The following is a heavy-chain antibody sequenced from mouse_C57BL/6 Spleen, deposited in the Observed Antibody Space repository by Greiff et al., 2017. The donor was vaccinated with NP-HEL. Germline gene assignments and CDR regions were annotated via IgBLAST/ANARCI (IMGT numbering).Heavy chain of an antibody. Sequence: VQLQQSGAELVKPGASVTMSCKASGYTFTTYPIEWMKQNHGKSLEWIGNFHPYNDDTKYNEKFKGKATLTVEKSSSTVYLELSRLTSDDSAVYYGARGGYGSSPFDYWGQGTTLTVSS. D-gene: IGHD1-1*01. J-gene: IGHJ2*01. CDR1: GYTFTTYP. CDR3: ARGGYGSSPFDY. CDR2: FHPYNDDT. V-gene: IGHV1-47*01.